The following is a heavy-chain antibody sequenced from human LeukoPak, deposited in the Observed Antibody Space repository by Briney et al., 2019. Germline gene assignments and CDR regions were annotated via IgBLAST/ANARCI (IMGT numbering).Heavy chain of an antibody. J-gene: IGHJ4*02. D-gene: IGHD5-18*01. V-gene: IGHV3-33*01. Sequence: PGGSLRLSCAVSGFTFSSYGMHWVRQAPGKGLEWVAVIWYDGSNTYYADSVKGRFTISRDNSKNTLYLQMNSLRAEDTAVYYCASLKDTAMVKVFDYWGQGTLVTVSS. CDR1: GFTFSSYG. CDR3: ASLKDTAMVKVFDY. CDR2: IWYDGSNT.